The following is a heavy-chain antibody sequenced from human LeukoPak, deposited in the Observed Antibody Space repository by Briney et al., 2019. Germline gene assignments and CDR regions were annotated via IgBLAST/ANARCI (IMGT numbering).Heavy chain of an antibody. V-gene: IGHV3-21*01. Sequence: GGSLRLSCAASGFTFSSYSMNWVRQAPGKGLEWVSSISSSSSYIYYADSVKGRFTISRDNAKNSLYLQMNSLRAEDTAVYYCARDRIAVARLEWGQGTLVTVSS. CDR1: GFTFSSYS. CDR2: ISSSSSYI. CDR3: ARDRIAVARLE. J-gene: IGHJ4*02. D-gene: IGHD6-19*01.